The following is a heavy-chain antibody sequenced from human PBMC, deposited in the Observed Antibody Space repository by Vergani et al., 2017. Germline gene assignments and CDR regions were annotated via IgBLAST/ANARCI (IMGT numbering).Heavy chain of an antibody. CDR2: IYYSGST. CDR3: ARDRLRYFDWLPYYYYGMDV. J-gene: IGHJ6*02. Sequence: QVQLQESGPGLVKPSETLSLTCTVSGGSISSYYWSWIRQHPGKGLEWIGYIYYSGSTNYNPSLKSRVTISVDTSNNQFSLKLSSVTAEDTAVYYCARDRLRYFDWLPYYYYGMDVWGQGTTVTVSS. D-gene: IGHD3-9*01. V-gene: IGHV4-59*12. CDR1: GGSISSYY.